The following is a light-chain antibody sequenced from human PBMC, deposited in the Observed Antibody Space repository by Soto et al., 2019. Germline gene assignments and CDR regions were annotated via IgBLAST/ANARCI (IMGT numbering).Light chain of an antibody. CDR2: WAS. Sequence: DIVMTQSPDSLAVSLGERATINCKSSQSLLYSSNKKNYLAWYQQKSGQSPKVLIYWASTRESGVPDRFSGSGSGTDFTLTISSLQAEDAAVYYCQQSYSTPRTFGQGTKVEIK. J-gene: IGKJ1*01. CDR3: QQSYSTPRT. CDR1: QSLLYSSNKKNY. V-gene: IGKV4-1*01.